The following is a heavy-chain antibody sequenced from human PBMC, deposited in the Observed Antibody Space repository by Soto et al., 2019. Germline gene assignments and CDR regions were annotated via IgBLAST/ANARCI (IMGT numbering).Heavy chain of an antibody. D-gene: IGHD6-19*01. CDR2: ISYDGRNK. Sequence: PGGSLRLSCAASGFTFSSYGMHWVRQAPGKGLEWVAVISYDGRNKYHADSVKGRFTISRDNSKNTLYLQMNSLRAEDTAVYYCAKDYGDSSGWYHDYWGQGTLVTVSS. J-gene: IGHJ4*02. CDR1: GFTFSSYG. CDR3: AKDYGDSSGWYHDY. V-gene: IGHV3-30*18.